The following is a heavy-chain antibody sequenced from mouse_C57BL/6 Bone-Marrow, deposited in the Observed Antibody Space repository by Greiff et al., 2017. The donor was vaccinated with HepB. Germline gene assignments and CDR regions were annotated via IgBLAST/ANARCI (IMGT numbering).Heavy chain of an antibody. CDR2: IDPEDGET. D-gene: IGHD1-1*01. Sequence: VHVKQSGAELVKPGASVKLSCTASGFNIKDYYMHWVKQRTEQGLEWIGRIDPEDGETKYAPKFQGKATITADTSSNTAYLQLSSLTSEDTAVYYCARYYGSSSWFAYWGQGTLVTVSA. CDR1: GFNIKDYY. CDR3: ARYYGSSSWFAY. V-gene: IGHV14-2*01. J-gene: IGHJ3*01.